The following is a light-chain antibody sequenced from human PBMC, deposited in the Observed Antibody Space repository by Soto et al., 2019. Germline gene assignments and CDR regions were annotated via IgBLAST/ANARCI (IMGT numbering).Light chain of an antibody. V-gene: IGKV3-20*01. Sequence: IVLTQSPATLSVSPGERATLSCRASQSVSSLLAWYQQKPGQAPRLLIYGASSRATGIPDRFSGSGSGTNFTLTISRLEPEDFAVYYCQQYGRSPTFGPGTKVDIK. CDR2: GAS. J-gene: IGKJ3*01. CDR1: QSVSSL. CDR3: QQYGRSPT.